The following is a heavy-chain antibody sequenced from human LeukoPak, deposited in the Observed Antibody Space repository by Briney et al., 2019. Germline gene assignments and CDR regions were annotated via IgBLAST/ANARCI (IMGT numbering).Heavy chain of an antibody. D-gene: IGHD3-22*01. V-gene: IGHV4-31*03. CDR2: IYYSGST. CDR1: GGSINSDNYY. CDR3: ARGKEGDYDSSGYYSY. Sequence: SETLSLTCTVSGGSINSDNYYWSWIRQHPGKGLEWIGYIYYSGSTYYNPSLKSRVTISVDTSKNQFSLKLSSVTAADTAVYYCARGKEGDYDSSGYYSYWGQGTLVTVSS. J-gene: IGHJ4*02.